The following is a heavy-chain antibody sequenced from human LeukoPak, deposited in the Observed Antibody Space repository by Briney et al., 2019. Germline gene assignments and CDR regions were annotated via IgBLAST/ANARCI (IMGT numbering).Heavy chain of an antibody. CDR2: IKRDGSEK. J-gene: IGHJ4*02. CDR1: GFTFSKYW. V-gene: IGHV3-7*01. D-gene: IGHD3-22*01. Sequence: PGGSLRLSCAASGFTFSKYWMNWVRQAPGKGLEWVANIKRDGSEKYYVDSVRGRFTISRDNVKNSLYLQLSSLKAEDTGIYYCARDVYYYDSSGHDFWGQGTLVTVSS. CDR3: ARDVYYYDSSGHDF.